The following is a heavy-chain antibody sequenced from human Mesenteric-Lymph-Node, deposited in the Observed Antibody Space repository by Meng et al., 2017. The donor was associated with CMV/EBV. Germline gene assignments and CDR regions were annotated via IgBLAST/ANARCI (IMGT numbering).Heavy chain of an antibody. Sequence: GGSLRLSCAASGFTFSSFAMSWVRQAPGKGLEWVSTISGDGDTTYSADSVKGRFTISRDNSKDTLYLQMNSLRAEDAAVYYCTRGPTFYYYDSGGYYPYWGQGTLVTVSS. D-gene: IGHD3-22*01. V-gene: IGHV3-23*01. CDR1: GFTFSSFA. CDR2: ISGDGDTT. CDR3: TRGPTFYYYDSGGYYPY. J-gene: IGHJ4*02.